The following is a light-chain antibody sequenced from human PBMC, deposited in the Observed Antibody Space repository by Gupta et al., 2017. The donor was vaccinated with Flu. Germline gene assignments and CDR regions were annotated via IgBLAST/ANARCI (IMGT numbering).Light chain of an antibody. CDR3: SSYTSSTTLV. V-gene: IGLV2-14*01. J-gene: IGLJ3*02. CDR2: DVN. CDR1: SSDIGGYNS. Sequence: QSALTQPSSVSASPGPSITISCTGTSSDIGGYNSVSWYQQHPGKAPKVMIYDVNNRPSGVSNRFSGSKSGNTASLTISGLQAEDEADYYCSSYTSSTTLVFGGGTKLSVL.